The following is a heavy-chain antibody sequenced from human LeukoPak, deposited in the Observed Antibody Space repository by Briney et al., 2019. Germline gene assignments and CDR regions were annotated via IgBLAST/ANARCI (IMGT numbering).Heavy chain of an antibody. CDR2: INPNSGGT. CDR1: GYTFTGYY. CDR3: AVAPGDY. V-gene: IGHV1-2*02. Sequence: ASVKVSCKASGYTFTGYYMHWVRQAPGQGLEWMGWINPNSGGTNYAQKFQGRVTMTRDTSISTVYMELNTLTSDDTALYFCAVAPGDYWGQGTLVSVSA. D-gene: IGHD2-21*01. J-gene: IGHJ4*02.